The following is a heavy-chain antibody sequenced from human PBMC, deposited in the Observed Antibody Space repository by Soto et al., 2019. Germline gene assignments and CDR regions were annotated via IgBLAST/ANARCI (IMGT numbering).Heavy chain of an antibody. Sequence: QVQVVQSGAEVKKPGASVKVSCKVSGYTLTDLAMHWVRQAPVKGLEWVGGFDPENGETIYAQKFQGRVTMTEDTSTDTAYMELSSLRSEDKAVYYCATRGTRWLQSPFDYWGQGTLVTVSS. CDR2: FDPENGET. D-gene: IGHD1-1*01. J-gene: IGHJ4*02. V-gene: IGHV1-24*01. CDR1: GYTLTDLA. CDR3: ATRGTRWLQSPFDY.